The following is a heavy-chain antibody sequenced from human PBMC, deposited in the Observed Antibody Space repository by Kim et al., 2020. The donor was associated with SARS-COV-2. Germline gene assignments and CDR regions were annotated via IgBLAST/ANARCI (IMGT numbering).Heavy chain of an antibody. D-gene: IGHD2-8*01. CDR2: IYYSGST. J-gene: IGHJ4*02. CDR1: GGSISSYY. CDR3: VLGYCTNGVCKFDY. V-gene: IGHV4-59*08. Sequence: SETLSLTCTVSGGSISSYYWSWIRQPPGKGLEWIGYIYYSGSTNYNPSLKSRVTISVDTSKNQFSLKLSSVTAADTAVYYCVLGYCTNGVCKFDYWGQGT.